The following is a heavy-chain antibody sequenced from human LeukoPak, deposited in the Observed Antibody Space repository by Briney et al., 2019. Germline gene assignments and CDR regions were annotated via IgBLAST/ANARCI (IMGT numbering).Heavy chain of an antibody. CDR1: GGSISSYY. D-gene: IGHD3-9*01. V-gene: IGHV4-59*01. CDR2: IYYSGST. J-gene: IGHJ3*02. CDR3: ARYYDILTGYPFGGHDT. Sequence: SETLSLTCTVSGGSISSYYWSWIRQPPGKGLEWIGYIYYSGSTNYNPSLKSRVTISVDTSKNQFSLKLSSVTAADTAVYYCARYYDILTGYPFGGHDTWGQGTMVTVSS.